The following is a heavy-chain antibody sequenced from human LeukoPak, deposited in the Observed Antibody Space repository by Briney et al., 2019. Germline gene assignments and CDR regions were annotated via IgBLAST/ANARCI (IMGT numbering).Heavy chain of an antibody. CDR2: IYYSGST. D-gene: IGHD5-18*01. J-gene: IGHJ4*02. V-gene: IGHV4-59*01. Sequence: SETLSLTCTVSGGSISSYYGSWIRQPPGKGLEWIGYIYYSGSTNYNPSLKSRVTVSVDTSKKQFSLKLSSVTAADTAVYYCASGYSYGHFDYWGQGTLVTVSS. CDR3: ASGYSYGHFDY. CDR1: GGSISSYY.